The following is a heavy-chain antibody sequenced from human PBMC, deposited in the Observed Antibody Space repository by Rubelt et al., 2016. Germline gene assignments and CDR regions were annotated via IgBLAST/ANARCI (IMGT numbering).Heavy chain of an antibody. D-gene: IGHD3-16*02. CDR3: ASRYHYGMDV. CDR2: LINAGSTT. Sequence: GGGLVQPGGSLRLSCAASGFPFTGYWMHWVRQAPGKGLVWVSRLINAGSTTDYPDSVKGRFTISRDNAKNTLFLQLNSLRVDETGIYYCASRYHYGMDVWGQGTTVSVSS. V-gene: IGHV3-74*01. J-gene: IGHJ6*02. CDR1: GFPFTGYW.